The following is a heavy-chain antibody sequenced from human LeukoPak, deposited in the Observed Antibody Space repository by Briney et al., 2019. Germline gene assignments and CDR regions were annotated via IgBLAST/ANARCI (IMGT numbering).Heavy chain of an antibody. J-gene: IGHJ6*02. Sequence: GASVKVSCKASGYTFTSYYMHWVRQAPGQGLEWMGIINPSGGSTSYAQKFQGRVTMTRDTSTSTVYMELSSLRSEDTAVYYCARVKGFFGVGSYYYYYYGMDVWGQGTTVTVSS. CDR1: GYTFTSYY. CDR3: ARVKGFFGVGSYYYYYYGMDV. CDR2: INPSGGST. V-gene: IGHV1-46*01. D-gene: IGHD3-3*01.